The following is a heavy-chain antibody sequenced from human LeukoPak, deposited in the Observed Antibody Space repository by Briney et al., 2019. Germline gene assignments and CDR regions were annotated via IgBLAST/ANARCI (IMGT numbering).Heavy chain of an antibody. D-gene: IGHD2-2*01. J-gene: IGHJ6*03. V-gene: IGHV4-59*01. CDR1: GGSISSYY. Sequence: SETLSLTCTVSGGSISSYYWSWIRQPPGKGLEWIGYIDYSGSTNYNPSLKSRVTISVDTSKNQFSLKLSSVTAADTAVYYCARGYQLLPRKTYYYYYYMDVRGKGTTVTVSS. CDR3: ARGYQLLPRKTYYYYYYMDV. CDR2: IDYSGST.